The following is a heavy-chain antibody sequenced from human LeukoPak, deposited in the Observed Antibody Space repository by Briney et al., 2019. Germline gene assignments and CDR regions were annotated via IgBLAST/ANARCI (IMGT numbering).Heavy chain of an antibody. CDR2: IYTSGST. CDR1: GGSINIYY. Sequence: PSETLSLTCTVSGGSINIYYWSWIRQPAGKGLEWIGRIYTSGSTNYNPSLKSRVTISVDTSKNQFSLKLSSVTAADTAVYYCARMRDYYYYYMDVWGKGTTVTISS. J-gene: IGHJ6*03. V-gene: IGHV4-4*07. CDR3: ARMRDYYYYYMDV.